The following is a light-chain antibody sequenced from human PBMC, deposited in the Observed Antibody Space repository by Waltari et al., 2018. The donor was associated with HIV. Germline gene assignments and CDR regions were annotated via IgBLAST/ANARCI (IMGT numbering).Light chain of an antibody. CDR3: QSHDTSLTGVI. J-gene: IGLJ2*01. CDR2: RHD. CDR1: KSNMGEAFD. Sequence: QSRLTQPPSVSGAPGQRVTISCTGSKSNMGEAFDVHRYQQSPGAAPRRRIDRHDKRPSGVPDRFSASTSGSLASLVITGLQAEDEADYYCQSHDTSLTGVIFGGGTKLTV. V-gene: IGLV1-40*01.